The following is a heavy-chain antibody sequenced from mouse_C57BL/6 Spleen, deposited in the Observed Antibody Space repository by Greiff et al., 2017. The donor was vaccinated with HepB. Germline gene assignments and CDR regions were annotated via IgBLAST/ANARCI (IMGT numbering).Heavy chain of an antibody. D-gene: IGHD2-3*01. V-gene: IGHV1-15*01. Sequence: VQLKESGAELVRPGASVTLSCKASGYTFTDYEMHWVKQTPVHGLEWIGAIDPETGGTAYNQKFKGKAILTADKSSSTAYMELRSLTSEDSAVYYCTRDGYYWYFDVWGTGTTVTVSS. CDR2: IDPETGGT. J-gene: IGHJ1*03. CDR3: TRDGYYWYFDV. CDR1: GYTFTDYE.